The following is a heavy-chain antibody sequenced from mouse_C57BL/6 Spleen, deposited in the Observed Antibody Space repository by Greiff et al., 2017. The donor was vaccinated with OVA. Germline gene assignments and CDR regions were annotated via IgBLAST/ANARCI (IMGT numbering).Heavy chain of an antibody. V-gene: IGHV2-2*01. D-gene: IGHD2-1*01. CDR3: ARKLFYGNYDDYAMDY. CDR2: IWSGGST. J-gene: IGHJ4*01. CDR1: GFSLTSYG. Sequence: VQLQESGPGLVQPSQSLSITCTVSGFSLTSYGVHWVRQSPGKGLEWLGVIWSGGSTDYNAAFISRLSISKDNSKSQVFFKMNSLQADDTAIYYCARKLFYGNYDDYAMDYWGQGTSVTVSS.